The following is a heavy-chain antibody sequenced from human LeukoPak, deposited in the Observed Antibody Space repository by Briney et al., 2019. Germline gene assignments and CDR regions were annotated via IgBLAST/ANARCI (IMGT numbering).Heavy chain of an antibody. CDR3: ASRITGTTDYFDY. Sequence: EASVKVSCKASGGTFSSYAISWVRQAPGQGLEWMGRIIPIFGTANYAQKFQGRVTITTDESTSTAYMELSSLRSEDTAVYYCASRITGTTDYFDYWGQGTLVTVSS. V-gene: IGHV1-69*05. J-gene: IGHJ4*02. D-gene: IGHD1-7*01. CDR2: IIPIFGTA. CDR1: GGTFSSYA.